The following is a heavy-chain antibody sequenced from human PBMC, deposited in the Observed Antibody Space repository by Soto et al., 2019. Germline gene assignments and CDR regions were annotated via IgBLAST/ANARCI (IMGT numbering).Heavy chain of an antibody. Sequence: GGSLRLSCAASGFTFSSYSMNWVRQAPGKGLEWVSYISSSSSTIYYADSVKGRFTISRDNAKNSLYLQMNSLRDEDTAVYYCVEEYYYDSSGYWPYWGKGTLVTVPS. CDR3: VEEYYYDSSGYWPY. V-gene: IGHV3-48*02. CDR1: GFTFSSYS. CDR2: ISSSSSTI. D-gene: IGHD3-22*01. J-gene: IGHJ4*02.